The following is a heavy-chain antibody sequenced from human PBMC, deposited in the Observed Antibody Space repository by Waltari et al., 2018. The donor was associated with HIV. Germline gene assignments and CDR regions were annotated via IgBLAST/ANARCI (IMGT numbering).Heavy chain of an antibody. V-gene: IGHV3-7*01. CDR3: ARPIGRGQDY. Sequence: EVQLVEPGGGLVQPGGSLRLSCAASGFPFSSSWMSWVRQAPGKGLEWVANIKQDGSEKYYVDSVKGRFTISRDNAKNSVYLQMNSLRAEDTAVYYCARPIGRGQDYWGQGTLVTVSS. CDR2: IKQDGSEK. CDR1: GFPFSSSW. J-gene: IGHJ4*02.